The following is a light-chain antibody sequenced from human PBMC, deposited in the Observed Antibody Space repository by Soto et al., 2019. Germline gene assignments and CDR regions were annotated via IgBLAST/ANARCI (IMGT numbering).Light chain of an antibody. V-gene: IGKV3-20*01. J-gene: IGKJ3*01. CDR1: QSVGTSY. Sequence: EIVLTQSPATLSLSPGERATLSCRASQSVGTSYLAWYQQRPGQAPRLLISGSSTRAAGIPDRFSGSGSGTEFALTISRLEPEVFAGYYCQQYCRSRFIFGPGTKVDF. CDR2: GSS. CDR3: QQYCRSRFI.